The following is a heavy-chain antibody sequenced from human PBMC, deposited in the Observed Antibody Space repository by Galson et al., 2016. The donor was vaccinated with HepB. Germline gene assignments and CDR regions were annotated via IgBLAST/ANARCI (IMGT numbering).Heavy chain of an antibody. J-gene: IGHJ6*03. CDR2: INPFLNIV. D-gene: IGHD1-1*01. CDR3: AREPRGFSDHDTLYMDV. CDR1: GGAYSLYT. Sequence: SVKVSCKASGGAYSLYTINWVRQAPGQGLEWMGRINPFLNIVYYAQKFQGRVTITADKFSNTVYMEVRSLRSDDTAVYYCAREPRGFSDHDTLYMDVWGKGTTVTVFS. V-gene: IGHV1-69*04.